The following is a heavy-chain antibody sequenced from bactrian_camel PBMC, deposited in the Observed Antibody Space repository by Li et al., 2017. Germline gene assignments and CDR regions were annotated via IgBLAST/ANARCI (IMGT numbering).Heavy chain of an antibody. D-gene: IGHD6*01. CDR2: TTSSGGTT. Sequence: VQLVESGGGLVQPGGSLRLSCTASGFTFNDYAMSWVRQAPGKGLEWVSATTSSGGTTYYADSVKGRFTISRANHKNTLYLQMNSLKSEDTALYYCATRVSSGHKYWGQGTQVTVS. CDR3: ATRVSSGHKY. J-gene: IGHJ4*01. CDR1: GFTFNDYA. V-gene: IGHV3S31*01.